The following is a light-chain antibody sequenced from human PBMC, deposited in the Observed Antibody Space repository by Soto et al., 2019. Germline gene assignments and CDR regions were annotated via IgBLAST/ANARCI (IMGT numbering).Light chain of an antibody. CDR2: GNT. V-gene: IGLV1-40*01. CDR3: QSYDSSLSRRV. J-gene: IGLJ3*02. Sequence: QSVLTQPPSVSGAPGQRVTISCTGSSSNIGAGYDVHWYQQLPGTAPKLLIYGNTNRPSGVPDRFSASKSGTSASLAITGLQADDEADYYCQSYDSSLSRRVFGGGTKVTVL. CDR1: SSNIGAGYD.